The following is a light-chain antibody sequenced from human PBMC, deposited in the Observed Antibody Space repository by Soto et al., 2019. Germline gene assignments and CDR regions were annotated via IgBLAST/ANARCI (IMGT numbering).Light chain of an antibody. J-gene: IGLJ3*02. CDR2: AVS. Sequence: QFALTQPVSVSASPGQSITISCAGTSSDIGRFDYVSWYQHHPGNAPKLVISAVSRRSSGISDRFSGSKSGNTATLTISGLQAEDEADYYCASYTTSTTQVFGGGTKLTVL. CDR3: ASYTTSTTQV. CDR1: SSDIGRFDY. V-gene: IGLV2-14*01.